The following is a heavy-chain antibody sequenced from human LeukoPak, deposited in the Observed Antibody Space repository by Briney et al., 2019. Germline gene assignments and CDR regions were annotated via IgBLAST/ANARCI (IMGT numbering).Heavy chain of an antibody. D-gene: IGHD3-3*01. Sequence: ASVRVSCKASGYTFTRYAMYWVRKAPGQRLEWMGWINAGNGNTKYSQKFQGRVTITRDTSASTAYMELSSLRSEDTAVYYCARAQNYDFWSGYYQGWFDPWGQGTLVTVSS. V-gene: IGHV1-3*01. CDR2: INAGNGNT. CDR3: ARAQNYDFWSGYYQGWFDP. J-gene: IGHJ5*02. CDR1: GYTFTRYA.